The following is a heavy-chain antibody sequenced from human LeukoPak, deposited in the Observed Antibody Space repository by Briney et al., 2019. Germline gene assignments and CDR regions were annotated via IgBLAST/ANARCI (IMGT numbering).Heavy chain of an antibody. CDR1: GGSISSSSYY. J-gene: IGHJ6*03. Sequence: SETLSLTCTVSGGSISSSSYYWGWIRQPPGKGLEWIGSIYYSGSTYYNPSLKSRVTISVDTSKNQFSLKLSSVTAADTAVYYCAADSSGWYLLGYYYYMDVWGKGTTVTVSS. V-gene: IGHV4-39*07. D-gene: IGHD6-19*01. CDR2: IYYSGST. CDR3: AADSSGWYLLGYYYYMDV.